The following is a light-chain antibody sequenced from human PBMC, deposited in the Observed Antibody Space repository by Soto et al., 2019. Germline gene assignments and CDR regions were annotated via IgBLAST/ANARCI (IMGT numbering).Light chain of an antibody. CDR2: DLS. CDR1: SSDVGGYNY. V-gene: IGLV2-14*01. Sequence: QSALTQPASVSGSPGQSITISCTGTSSDVGGYNYVSWYQQHPGKAPKLMIYDLSNRPSGVSNRFSGSKSGNTASLTISGLQAEDEADYYCSSYTSSSPGVFGTGTKLTVL. J-gene: IGLJ1*01. CDR3: SSYTSSSPGV.